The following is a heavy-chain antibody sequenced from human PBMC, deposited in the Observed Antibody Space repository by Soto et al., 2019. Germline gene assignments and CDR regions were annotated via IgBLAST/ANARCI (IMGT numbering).Heavy chain of an antibody. CDR1: GYSFTTYW. J-gene: IGHJ5*02. V-gene: IGHV5-51*01. CDR2: IYPGDSDT. Sequence: GESLKISCQASGYSFTTYWIGWVRQMPGKGLEWMGIIYPGDSDTRYSPSFQGQVTISADKSISTAYLQWSSLKASDTAMYYCARQVDTMVRGVIQTNWFDPWGQGTLVTVSS. CDR3: ARQVDTMVRGVIQTNWFDP. D-gene: IGHD3-10*01.